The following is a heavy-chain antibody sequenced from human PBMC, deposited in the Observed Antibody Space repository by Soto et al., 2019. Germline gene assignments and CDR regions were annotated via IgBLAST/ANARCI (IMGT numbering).Heavy chain of an antibody. Sequence: ASVKVSCKASGYTFTSYGISWVRQAPGKGLEWMGWISAYNGNTNYAQKLQGRVTMTTDTSTSTAYMELRSLRSDDTAVYYCARDLGPYCSGGSCYLAGPWGQGTLVTVSS. J-gene: IGHJ5*02. CDR1: GYTFTSYG. CDR3: ARDLGPYCSGGSCYLAGP. D-gene: IGHD2-15*01. CDR2: ISAYNGNT. V-gene: IGHV1-18*01.